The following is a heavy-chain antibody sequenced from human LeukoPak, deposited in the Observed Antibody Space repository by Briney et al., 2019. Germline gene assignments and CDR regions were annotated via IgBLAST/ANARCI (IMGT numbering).Heavy chain of an antibody. V-gene: IGHV3-33*01. Sequence: GRALRPSCAASGFTFNSYGMRLVRQAPGKGEGMGAGISVDARKEHYADFVKGRFTISRDNSKNALYLQMDSLRADDTAVYYCTRDFCSSPSCYDYWGQGTLVTVSS. CDR1: GFTFNSYG. CDR3: TRDFCSSPSCYDY. J-gene: IGHJ4*02. CDR2: ISVDARKE. D-gene: IGHD2-2*01.